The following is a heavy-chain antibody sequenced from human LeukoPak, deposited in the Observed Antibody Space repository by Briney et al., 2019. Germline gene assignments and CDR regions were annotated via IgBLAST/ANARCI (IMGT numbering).Heavy chain of an antibody. CDR2: ISTYNDNT. CDR3: AREMAVAGSGVIDS. Sequence: ASVRVSCKASGYTFTSYGLSWVRQAPGQGLEWMGWISTYNDNTHYAQKFQGRVTMTTDTSTNTAYMELRSLRSDDTAVYYCAREMAVAGSGVIDSWGQGTLVTVSS. CDR1: GYTFTSYG. D-gene: IGHD6-19*01. V-gene: IGHV1-18*01. J-gene: IGHJ4*02.